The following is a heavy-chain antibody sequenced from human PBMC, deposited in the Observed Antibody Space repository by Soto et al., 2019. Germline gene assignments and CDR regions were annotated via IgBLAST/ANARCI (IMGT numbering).Heavy chain of an antibody. D-gene: IGHD3-16*01. CDR1: GGSISSSDYY. CDR3: AKYFRGEGGRGY. Sequence: SETLSLTCTVSGGSISSSDYYWSWIRQPPGKGLEWIGYIYYSGSTYYNPSLKSRVTISVDTSKNHISLKLSSVTAAGTAVYFCAKYFRGEGGRGYWGQGTQVTVSS. CDR2: IYYSGST. J-gene: IGHJ4*01. V-gene: IGHV4-30-4*01.